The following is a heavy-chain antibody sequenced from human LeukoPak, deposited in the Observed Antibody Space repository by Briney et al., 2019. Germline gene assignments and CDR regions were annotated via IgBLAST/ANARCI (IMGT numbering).Heavy chain of an antibody. CDR1: GGSISSSSYY. D-gene: IGHD2-2*01. CDR3: ARTAYCSSTSCPRPFDY. Sequence: SETLSLTCTVSGGSISSSSYYWGWIRQPPGKGLEWIGSIYYSGSTYYNPSLKSRVTISVDTSKNQFSLKLSSVTAADTAVYYCARTAYCSSTSCPRPFDYWGQGTLVTVSS. V-gene: IGHV4-39*07. CDR2: IYYSGST. J-gene: IGHJ4*02.